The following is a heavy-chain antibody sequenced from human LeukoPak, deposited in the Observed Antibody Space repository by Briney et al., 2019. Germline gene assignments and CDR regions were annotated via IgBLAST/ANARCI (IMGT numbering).Heavy chain of an antibody. CDR3: AKAHGTYYYDSSGRNWFDP. D-gene: IGHD3-22*01. CDR2: INPNSGGT. J-gene: IGHJ5*02. V-gene: IGHV1-2*02. CDR1: GYIFTGYY. Sequence: ASVKASCKASGYIFTGYYLHWVRQAPGQGLEWMGWINPNSGGTTYAQKFQGRVTMTRDTSISTAYMELSRLRSDDTAVYYCAKAHGTYYYDSSGRNWFDPWGQGTLVTVSS.